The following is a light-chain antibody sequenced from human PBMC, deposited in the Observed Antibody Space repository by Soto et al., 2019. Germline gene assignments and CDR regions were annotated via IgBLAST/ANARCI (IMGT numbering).Light chain of an antibody. CDR3: AAWDDSLSGKV. CDR2: RNN. J-gene: IGLJ2*01. V-gene: IGLV1-47*01. Sequence: QSVLTQPPSASGTPGQRVTISCSRSSSNIGSNYVYWYQQLPGTAPKLLIYRNNQRPSGVPDRFSGSKSGTSASLAISGPRSEDEDDYYCAAWDDSLSGKVFGGGTKVTVL. CDR1: SSNIGSNY.